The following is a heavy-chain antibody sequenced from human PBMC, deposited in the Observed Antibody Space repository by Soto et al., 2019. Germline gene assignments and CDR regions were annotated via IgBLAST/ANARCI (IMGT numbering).Heavy chain of an antibody. CDR3: ARDNGMAGSFDP. V-gene: IGHV3-48*02. Sequence: GGSLRLSCAASGFTFSTYSMNWVRQAPGKGLEWISYITSSSSTIYYADSVKGRFTISRDNAKNSLYLQMNSLRDEDTAMYYCARDNGMAGSFDPWGQGTLVTVSS. D-gene: IGHD2-8*01. J-gene: IGHJ5*02. CDR1: GFTFSTYS. CDR2: ITSSSSTI.